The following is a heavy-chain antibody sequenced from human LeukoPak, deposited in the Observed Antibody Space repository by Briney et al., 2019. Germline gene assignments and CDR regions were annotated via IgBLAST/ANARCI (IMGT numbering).Heavy chain of an antibody. CDR3: AKDPGSSWTMYYFDY. D-gene: IGHD6-13*01. CDR1: GFTFSSYG. J-gene: IGHJ4*02. Sequence: GGSLRLSCAASGFTFSSYGMHWVRQAPGKGLEWVAVISYDGSNKYYADPVKGRFTISRDNSKNTLYLQMNSLRAEDTAVYYCAKDPGSSWTMYYFDYWGQGTLVTVSS. V-gene: IGHV3-30*18. CDR2: ISYDGSNK.